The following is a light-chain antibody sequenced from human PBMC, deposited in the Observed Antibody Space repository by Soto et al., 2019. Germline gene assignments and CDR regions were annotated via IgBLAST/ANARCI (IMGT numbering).Light chain of an antibody. CDR1: RSNIGAGYD. CDR3: QSYDSSLSALYV. J-gene: IGLJ1*01. CDR2: GNS. Sequence: QSGVTEPPSVSRAPGQRVTISCTGSRSNIGAGYDVHWYQQLPGTAPKLLIYGNSNRPSGVPDRFSGSKSGTSASLAITGLQAEDESDYYCQSYDSSLSALYVFGTGAKGTVL. V-gene: IGLV1-40*01.